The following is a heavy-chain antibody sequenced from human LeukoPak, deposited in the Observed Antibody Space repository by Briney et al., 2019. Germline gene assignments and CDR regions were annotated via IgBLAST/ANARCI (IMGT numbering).Heavy chain of an antibody. CDR3: TTYSSGCFPY. Sequence: GGSLRLSCAGSGFTFSNAWMSWVRQAPGKGPEWVGRIKSKTDGGTTQYAAPVKGRFTMSRDDSINTLYLQMNSLKTEDTAVYYCTTYSSGCFPYWGQGTLVTVSS. V-gene: IGHV3-15*01. D-gene: IGHD3-3*01. CDR1: GFTFSNAW. J-gene: IGHJ4*02. CDR2: IKSKTDGGTT.